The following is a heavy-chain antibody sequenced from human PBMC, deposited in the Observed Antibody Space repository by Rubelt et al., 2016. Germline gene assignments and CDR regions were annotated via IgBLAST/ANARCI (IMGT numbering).Heavy chain of an antibody. CDR3: AKYCTNSVCFANYAFHI. CDR1: GGSITSSSHY. Sequence: QLQLQESGPGLVKPSETLSLTCTVSGGSITSSSHYWGWIRQPPGKGLEWIGSIYYSGSTYCNPSLKSRVTISVDTSKNPFSLRVCSVTAADTAVYYLAKYCTNSVCFANYAFHIWGQGTMVTVSS. D-gene: IGHD2-8*01. CDR2: IYYSGST. J-gene: IGHJ3*02. V-gene: IGHV4-39*01.